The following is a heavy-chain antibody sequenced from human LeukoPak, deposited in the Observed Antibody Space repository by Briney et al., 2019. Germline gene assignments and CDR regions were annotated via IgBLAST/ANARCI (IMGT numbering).Heavy chain of an antibody. J-gene: IGHJ5*02. CDR2: INPSGGST. Sequence: ASVKVSCKASGYTFTSYYMHWVRQAPGQGLEWMGIINPSGGSTSYAQKFQGRVTMTRDTSTSTVYMELSSLRPEDTAVYYCARADYEIAWFDPWGQGTLVTVSS. CDR3: ARADYEIAWFDP. D-gene: IGHD4-17*01. V-gene: IGHV1-46*01. CDR1: GYTFTSYY.